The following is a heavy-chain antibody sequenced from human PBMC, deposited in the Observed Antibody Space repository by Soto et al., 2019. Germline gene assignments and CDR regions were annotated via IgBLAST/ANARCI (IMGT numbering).Heavy chain of an antibody. V-gene: IGHV1-8*01. CDR1: GYTFTSYD. J-gene: IGHJ6*02. Sequence: QVQLVQSGAEVKKPGASVKVSCKAAGYTFTSYDSNWVRQATGQGLAWMGWMNPNSGNTGYAQKFQGRVTLTRSTSISTAYMELSSLRSEDTAVYYCASIALGWSGMDVWGQGTPVTVSS. D-gene: IGHD2-21*01. CDR2: MNPNSGNT. CDR3: ASIALGWSGMDV.